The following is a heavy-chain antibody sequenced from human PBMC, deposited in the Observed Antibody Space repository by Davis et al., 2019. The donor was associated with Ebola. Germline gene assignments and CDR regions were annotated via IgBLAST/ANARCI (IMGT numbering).Heavy chain of an antibody. V-gene: IGHV1-2*06. J-gene: IGHJ4*02. CDR1: GYTFTGYN. CDR3: ARDSNWADY. CDR2: IISNSGGT. Sequence: ASVKVSCKASGYTFTGYNMHWVRQAPGQGLEWMGRIISNSGGTNYAQKFQGRVTVTRDTSISTAYMELSSLRSDDTAVYYCARDSNWADYWGQGTLVTVSS. D-gene: IGHD2-8*01.